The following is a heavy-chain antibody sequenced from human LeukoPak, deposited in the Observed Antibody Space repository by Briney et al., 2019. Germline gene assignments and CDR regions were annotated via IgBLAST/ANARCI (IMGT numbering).Heavy chain of an antibody. CDR2: ISGSGGST. CDR3: AKRSSGYSSALYYFDY. J-gene: IGHJ4*02. Sequence: PGGSLRLSCAASGFTFSSYAMSWVRQAPGKGLEWVSAISGSGGSTYYADSVKGRFTISRDNSKNTLYLQMNSLRAEDTAVYYCAKRSSGYSSALYYFDYWGQGTLVTVSS. CDR1: GFTFSSYA. V-gene: IGHV3-23*01. D-gene: IGHD6-19*01.